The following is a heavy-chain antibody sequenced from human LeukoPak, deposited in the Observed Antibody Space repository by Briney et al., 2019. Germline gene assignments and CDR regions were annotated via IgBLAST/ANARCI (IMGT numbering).Heavy chain of an antibody. J-gene: IGHJ3*02. CDR2: IYYSGST. D-gene: IGHD2-21*02. V-gene: IGHV4-59*11. CDR3: ARTARSAFDI. Sequence: SETLSLTCTVSGGSISSHYWSWIRQPPGKGLEWIGYIYYSGSTNYNPSLKSRVTISVDTPKNQFSLKLSSVTAADTAVYYCARTARSAFDIWGQGTLVTVSS. CDR1: GGSISSHY.